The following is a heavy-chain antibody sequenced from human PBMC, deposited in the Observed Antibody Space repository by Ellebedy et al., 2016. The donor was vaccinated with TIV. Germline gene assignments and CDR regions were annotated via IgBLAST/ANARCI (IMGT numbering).Heavy chain of an antibody. Sequence: GESLKISCAASGFTFRHYWMSWVRXAPGRGLEWVANVNQNEREKYYVDSVKGRFTISRDNSKNSVYLQMNSLRAEDTAIYYCVRDAPVLRYFDWQMKXDYWGQGTLVTVSS. J-gene: IGHJ4*02. CDR3: VRDAPVLRYFDWQMKXDY. CDR1: GFTFRHYW. D-gene: IGHD3-9*01. CDR2: VNQNEREK. V-gene: IGHV3-7*01.